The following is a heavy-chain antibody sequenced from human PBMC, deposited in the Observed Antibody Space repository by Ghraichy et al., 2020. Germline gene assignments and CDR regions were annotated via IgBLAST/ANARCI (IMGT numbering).Heavy chain of an antibody. D-gene: IGHD1-1*01. J-gene: IGHJ4*02. CDR3: AKGSDFVGLEPPDY. V-gene: IGHV3-23*01. Sequence: GGSLRLSCAASGFTFSSYAMSWVRQAPGKGLEWVSAISGSGGSTYYADSVKGRFTISRDNSKNTLYLQMNSLRAEDTAVYYCAKGSDFVGLEPPDYWGQGTLVTVSS. CDR1: GFTFSSYA. CDR2: ISGSGGST.